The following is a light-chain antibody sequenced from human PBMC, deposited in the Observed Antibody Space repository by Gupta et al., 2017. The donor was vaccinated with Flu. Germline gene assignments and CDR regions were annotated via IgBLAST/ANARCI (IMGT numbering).Light chain of an antibody. CDR3: SSYTSSSIYSV. V-gene: IGLV2-14*01. CDR2: EVS. Sequence: QSALTQPASVSGSPGQSITISCTGTSSDAGGYNYVSWYQQHPGKAPKLIIYEVSYRPSGVSNRFSGSKSGNTASLTISGLQAEDECDYYCSSYTSSSIYSVFGTGTKVTVL. J-gene: IGLJ1*01. CDR1: SSDAGGYNY.